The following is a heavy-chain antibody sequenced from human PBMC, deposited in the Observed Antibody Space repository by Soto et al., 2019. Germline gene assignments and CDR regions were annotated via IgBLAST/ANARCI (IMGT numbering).Heavy chain of an antibody. Sequence: EVQLLESGGGLVQPGGSQRLSCTAYGFSISSYAMSWVRQAPGKGLEWVSALSGSGGGTYYADSVKGRFTISRDNSKNTLDLQMNSLRAEDTAVYYCAKTIIIGSFCIRGYFDYWGQGTLVTVSS. CDR1: GFSISSYA. CDR3: AKTIIIGSFCIRGYFDY. J-gene: IGHJ4*02. V-gene: IGHV3-23*01. D-gene: IGHD1-20*01. CDR2: LSGSGGGT.